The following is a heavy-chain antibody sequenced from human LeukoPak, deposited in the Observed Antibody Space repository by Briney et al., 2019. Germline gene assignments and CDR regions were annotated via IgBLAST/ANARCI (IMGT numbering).Heavy chain of an antibody. CDR1: GFTFSSYA. V-gene: IGHV3-23*01. CDR2: ASGSGGST. J-gene: IGHJ4*02. D-gene: IGHD5-24*01. CDR3: TRVGYIDEGIDY. Sequence: PGGSLRLSCAASGFTFSSYAMSWVRQAPGKGLEWVSSASGSGGSTYYADSVKGRFTISRDNSKNTLYLQMNSLRAEDTAIYYCTRVGYIDEGIDYWGQGTLVTVSS.